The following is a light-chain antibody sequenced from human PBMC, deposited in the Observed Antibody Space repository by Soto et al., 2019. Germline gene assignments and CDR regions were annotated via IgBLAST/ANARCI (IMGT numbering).Light chain of an antibody. J-gene: IGLJ3*02. CDR3: CSYVDTDTWV. CDR1: NSDVGGYNY. V-gene: IGLV2-11*01. Sequence: QSALTQPRSVSGSPGQSVTISCTGTNSDVGGYNYVSWYQQYPGKAPKLMISGVSERPSGVPDRFSGSNSGNTASLTISGLQAEDEADYYCCSYVDTDTWVFGGGTKLTVL. CDR2: GVS.